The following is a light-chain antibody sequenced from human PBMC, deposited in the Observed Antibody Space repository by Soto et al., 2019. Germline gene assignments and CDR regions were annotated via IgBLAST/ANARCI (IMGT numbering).Light chain of an antibody. Sequence: EIVLTQSPATLSMSPGERATLSCRASQSVSTYLAWYQQKPGQAPRLLIYDASNRATGIPARFNGSGSGTDFTLTISSLEPEDFAVYYCQRRNIWPPVTFGQGTRLEIK. J-gene: IGKJ5*01. CDR3: QRRNIWPPVT. CDR1: QSVSTY. V-gene: IGKV3-11*01. CDR2: DAS.